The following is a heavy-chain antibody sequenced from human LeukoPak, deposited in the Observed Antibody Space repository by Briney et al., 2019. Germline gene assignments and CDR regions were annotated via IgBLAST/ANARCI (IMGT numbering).Heavy chain of an antibody. Sequence: GASVKVSCKASGYTFTSYDINWVRQATGQGLEWMGWMNPNSGNTGYAQKFQGRVTMTRNTSISTAYMELSSLRAEDTALYYCAKDISGSGSYYLDYWGQGTLVTVSS. D-gene: IGHD3-10*01. J-gene: IGHJ4*02. CDR2: MNPNSGNT. CDR3: AKDISGSGSYYLDY. V-gene: IGHV1-8*01. CDR1: GYTFTSYD.